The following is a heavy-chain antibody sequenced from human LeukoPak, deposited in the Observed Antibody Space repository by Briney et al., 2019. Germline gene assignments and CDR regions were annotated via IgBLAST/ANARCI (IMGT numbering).Heavy chain of an antibody. CDR1: GYTFTSYG. CDR2: ISAYNGNT. J-gene: IGHJ5*02. D-gene: IGHD3-9*01. Sequence: ASVKVSCKASGYTFTSYGISWVRQAPGQGLEWMGWISAYNGNTNYAQKLQGRVTMTTDTSTSTAYMEPRSLRSDDTAVYYCAREGDYDILTGYPNWFDPWGKGTLVTVSS. V-gene: IGHV1-18*01. CDR3: AREGDYDILTGYPNWFDP.